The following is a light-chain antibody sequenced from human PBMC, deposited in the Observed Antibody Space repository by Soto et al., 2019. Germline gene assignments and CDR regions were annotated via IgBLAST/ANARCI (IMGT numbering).Light chain of an antibody. Sequence: QSVLTQPASVSDSPGQSITISCTGTSSDVGGYNHVSWYQQHPGKAPKLMIYDVTNRPSGVSNRFSGSKSGSTASLIISGLQAEEEADYYCVSFTGSTTYVFGTGTKVTVL. V-gene: IGLV2-14*01. CDR3: VSFTGSTTYV. CDR1: SSDVGGYNH. J-gene: IGLJ1*01. CDR2: DVT.